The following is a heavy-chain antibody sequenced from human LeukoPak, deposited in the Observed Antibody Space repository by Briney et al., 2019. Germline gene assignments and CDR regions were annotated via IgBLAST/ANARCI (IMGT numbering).Heavy chain of an antibody. CDR3: ARLGLYDGYTHDS. V-gene: IGHV4-59*08. CDR1: GASVTSTY. Sequence: SETLSLTCSVSGASVTSTYWSWVRQTPGKGLEWIAYTYYGGTTEYNPSLKSRATISVDTPKNHFSLDLRSVTAADTAVYFCARLGLYDGYTHDSWGQGTLVTVSS. J-gene: IGHJ4*02. CDR2: TYYGGTT. D-gene: IGHD5-24*01.